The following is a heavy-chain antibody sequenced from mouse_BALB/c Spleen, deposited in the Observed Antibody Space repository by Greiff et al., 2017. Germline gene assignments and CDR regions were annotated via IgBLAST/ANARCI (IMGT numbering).Heavy chain of an antibody. CDR3: ARRYYGYDFDY. CDR1: GYAFSSSW. CDR2: IYPGDGDT. J-gene: IGHJ2*01. D-gene: IGHD2-2*01. V-gene: IGHV1-82*01. Sequence: VQLQESGPELVKPGASVKISCKASGYAFSSSWMNWVKQRPGQGLEWIGRIYPGDGDTNYNGKFKGKATLTADKSSSTAYMQLSSLTSVDSAVYFCARRYYGYDFDYWGQGTTLTVSS.